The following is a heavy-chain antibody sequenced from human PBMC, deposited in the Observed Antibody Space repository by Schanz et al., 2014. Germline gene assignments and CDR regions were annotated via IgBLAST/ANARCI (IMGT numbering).Heavy chain of an antibody. Sequence: QVQLVESGGGLVKPGGSLRLSCAASGFTFSDYYMSWIRQAPGKGLEWGSYISSSSSDTNYADSVKGRFTISRDNAKNALYLQMNSLRAEDTAVYYCARDSPYCSSISCHFDYWGQGTLVTVSP. CDR2: ISSSSSDT. D-gene: IGHD2-2*01. CDR3: ARDSPYCSSISCHFDY. V-gene: IGHV3-11*06. J-gene: IGHJ4*02. CDR1: GFTFSDYY.